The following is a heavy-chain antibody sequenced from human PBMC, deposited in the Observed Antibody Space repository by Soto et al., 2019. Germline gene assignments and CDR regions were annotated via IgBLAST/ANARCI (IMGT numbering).Heavy chain of an antibody. J-gene: IGHJ4*02. Sequence: QVQLVQSGAEVKKPGSSVKVSCKASGGTFSNYTISWVRQAPGQGLEWMGRIIPILGIANYAQKFQGRVTITADKSTSTAYMELSSLRSDDTAVYYCARANSSGAFDYWGQGTLVTVSS. CDR3: ARANSSGAFDY. CDR2: IIPILGIA. D-gene: IGHD6-19*01. V-gene: IGHV1-69*02. CDR1: GGTFSNYT.